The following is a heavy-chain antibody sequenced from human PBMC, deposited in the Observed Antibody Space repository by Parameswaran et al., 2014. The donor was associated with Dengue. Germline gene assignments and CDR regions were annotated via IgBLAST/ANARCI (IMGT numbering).Heavy chain of an antibody. CDR2: IDWDDDK. Sequence: PGKALEWLALIDWDDDKYYSTSLKTRLTISKDTSKNQVVLTMTNMDPVDTATYYCARDYYGSGSLKGARLLYYYYYGMDVWGQGTTVTVSS. J-gene: IGHJ6*02. CDR3: ARDYYGSGSLKGARLLYYYYYGMDV. V-gene: IGHV2-70*01. D-gene: IGHD3-10*01.